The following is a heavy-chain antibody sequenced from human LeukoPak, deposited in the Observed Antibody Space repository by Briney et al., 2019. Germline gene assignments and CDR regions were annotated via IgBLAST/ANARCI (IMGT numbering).Heavy chain of an antibody. CDR3: AKDRRIQLWLGFDY. Sequence: GGSLRLSCAASGFTFSSYAMSWVRQAPGKGLEWVSAISGSGGSTYYADSVKGRFTISKDNSKNTLYLQMNSLRAEDTAVYYCAKDRRIQLWLGFDYWGQGTLVTVPS. D-gene: IGHD5-18*01. J-gene: IGHJ4*02. CDR1: GFTFSSYA. V-gene: IGHV3-23*01. CDR2: ISGSGGST.